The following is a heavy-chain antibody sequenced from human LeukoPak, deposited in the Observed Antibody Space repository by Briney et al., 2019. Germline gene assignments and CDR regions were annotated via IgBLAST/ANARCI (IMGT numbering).Heavy chain of an antibody. Sequence: GGSLRLSCAASGFTFSSYGMHWVRQAPGKGLEWVAVISYDGSNKYYADSVKGRFTISRDNSKNTLYLQMNSLRAEDTAVYYCAKDPTAHHDFWSGYSRYYFDYWGQGTLVTVSS. J-gene: IGHJ4*02. V-gene: IGHV3-30*18. CDR2: ISYDGSNK. CDR3: AKDPTAHHDFWSGYSRYYFDY. CDR1: GFTFSSYG. D-gene: IGHD3-3*01.